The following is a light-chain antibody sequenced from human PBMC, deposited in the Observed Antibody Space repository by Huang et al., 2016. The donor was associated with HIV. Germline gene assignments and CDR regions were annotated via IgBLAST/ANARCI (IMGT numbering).Light chain of an antibody. J-gene: IGKJ3*01. CDR1: QSISSK. CDR2: GAS. CDR3: RQYNNWPFT. Sequence: ERVMTQSPVTLSVSPGERATFSCRASQSISSKLAGYQQKPGQAPRLLIYGASTRATGIPARFSGSGCGREFTLTISSLQSADYAVYYCRQYNNWPFTFGPGTRVDIK. V-gene: IGKV3-15*01.